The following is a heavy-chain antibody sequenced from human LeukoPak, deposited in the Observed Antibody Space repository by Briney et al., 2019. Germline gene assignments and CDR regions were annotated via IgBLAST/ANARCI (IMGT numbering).Heavy chain of an antibody. CDR1: GFTFSSYS. J-gene: IGHJ3*02. V-gene: IGHV3-21*01. CDR3: VRESGVNLGAPDAFDI. CDR2: ISSSSSYI. D-gene: IGHD1-26*01. Sequence: PGGSLRLSCAASGFTFSSYSMNWVRQAPGKGLEWVSSISSSSSYIYYADSVKGRFTISRDNAKNSLYLQMNSLRAEDTAVYYCVRESGVNLGAPDAFDIWGQGTMVTVSS.